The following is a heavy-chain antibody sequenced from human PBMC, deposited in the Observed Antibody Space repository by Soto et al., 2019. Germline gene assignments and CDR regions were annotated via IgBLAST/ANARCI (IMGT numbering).Heavy chain of an antibody. CDR3: ARSRITMIVVVIPDAFDI. J-gene: IGHJ3*02. D-gene: IGHD3-22*01. CDR2: INYNSDAI. CDR1: GFSFDDYA. Sequence: PGGSLRLSCTGSGFSFDDYAMHWVRQVPGKGLEWVAGINYNSDAIYYADSVKGRFTISRDNAKNSLYLQMNSLRAEDTAVYYCARSRITMIVVVIPDAFDIWGQGTMVTVSS. V-gene: IGHV3-9*01.